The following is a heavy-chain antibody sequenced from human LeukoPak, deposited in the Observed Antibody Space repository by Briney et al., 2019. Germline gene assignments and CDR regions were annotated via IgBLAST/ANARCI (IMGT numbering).Heavy chain of an antibody. V-gene: IGHV1-24*01. D-gene: IGHD2-21*02. CDR3: ATDVLSPGDYYFDY. Sequence: ASVKVSCKVSGYTLTELSMHWVRQAPGKGLEWMGGFDPEDGETIYAQKFQGRVTMTEDTSTDTAYMELSSLRSEDTAVYYCATDVLSPGDYYFDYWGQGTLVTVSS. CDR1: GYTLTELS. J-gene: IGHJ4*02. CDR2: FDPEDGET.